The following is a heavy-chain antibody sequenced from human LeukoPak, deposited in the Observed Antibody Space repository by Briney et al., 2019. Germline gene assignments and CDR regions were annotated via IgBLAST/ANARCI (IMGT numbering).Heavy chain of an antibody. J-gene: IGHJ6*03. Sequence: ASETLSLTCAVYGGSFSGYYWSWIRQPPGKGLEWIGEINHSGSTNYNPSLKSRVTISVDTSKNQFSLKLSSVTAADTAVYYCARTYSSMDVWGKGTTVTVSS. CDR2: INHSGST. D-gene: IGHD6-13*01. CDR3: ARTYSSMDV. CDR1: GGSFSGYY. V-gene: IGHV4-34*01.